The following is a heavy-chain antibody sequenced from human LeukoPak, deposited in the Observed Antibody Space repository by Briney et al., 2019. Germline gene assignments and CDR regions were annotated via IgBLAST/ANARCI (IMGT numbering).Heavy chain of an antibody. CDR1: GYTFTSYD. CDR2: MNPNSGNT. V-gene: IGHV1-8*01. D-gene: IGHD6-19*01. Sequence: ASVKVSCKASGYTFTSYDINWVRQATGQGLEWMGWMNPNSGNTGYAQKFQGRVTMTRNTSISTAYMELSSLRSEDTAVYYCARGYSSGWLEDYHYYMDVWGKGTTVTVSS. CDR3: ARGYSSGWLEDYHYYMDV. J-gene: IGHJ6*03.